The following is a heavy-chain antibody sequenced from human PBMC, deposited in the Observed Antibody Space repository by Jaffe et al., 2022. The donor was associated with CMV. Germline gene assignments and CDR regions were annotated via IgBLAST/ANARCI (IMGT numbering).Heavy chain of an antibody. CDR1: GFTFSSYA. CDR2: ISGSGGST. D-gene: IGHD3-3*01. J-gene: IGHJ5*02. Sequence: EVQLLESGGGLVQPGGSLRLSCAASGFTFSSYAMSWVRQAPGKGLEWVSAISGSGGSTYYADSVKGRFTISRDNSKNTLYLQMNSLRAEDTAVYYCAKGRALRFFRESGFDPWGQGTLVTVSS. V-gene: IGHV3-23*01. CDR3: AKGRALRFFRESGFDP.